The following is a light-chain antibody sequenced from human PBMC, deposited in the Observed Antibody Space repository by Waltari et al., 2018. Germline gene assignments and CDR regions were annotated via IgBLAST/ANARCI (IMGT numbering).Light chain of an antibody. CDR2: KHN. V-gene: IGLV1-47*01. J-gene: IGLJ3*02. Sequence: QSVLTQPPSASGTPGQRVTISFSGSSSHIGSDYVYWFQQLPGTAPKLLIYKHNPRPSGVPDRFSGSKSGTSASLAISGLRSEDEADYYCASWDDSLSGWVFGGGTKLTLL. CDR3: ASWDDSLSGWV. CDR1: SSHIGSDY.